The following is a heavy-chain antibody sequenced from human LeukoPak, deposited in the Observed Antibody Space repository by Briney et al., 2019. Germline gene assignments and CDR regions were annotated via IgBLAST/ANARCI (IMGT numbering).Heavy chain of an antibody. Sequence: GGSLRLSCAASGFTFSDYYMSWIRQAPGKGLEWVSYISSSGSTIYYADSVKGRFTISRDNAKISLYLQMNSLRAEDTAVYYCASFCSSTSCYGVNDAFDIWGQGTMVTVSS. D-gene: IGHD2-2*01. V-gene: IGHV3-11*01. CDR2: ISSSGSTI. J-gene: IGHJ3*02. CDR1: GFTFSDYY. CDR3: ASFCSSTSCYGVNDAFDI.